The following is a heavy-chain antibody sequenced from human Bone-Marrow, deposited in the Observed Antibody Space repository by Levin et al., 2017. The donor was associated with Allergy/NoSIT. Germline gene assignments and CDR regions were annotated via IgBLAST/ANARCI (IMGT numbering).Heavy chain of an antibody. CDR3: ARVGNSGSSLGGIGGKYYYYGMDV. CDR1: GGSIRSYY. V-gene: IGHV4-59*01. D-gene: IGHD1-26*01. CDR2: IYYSGST. J-gene: IGHJ6*02. Sequence: SQTLSLTCTVSGGSIRSYYWSWIRQPPGKGLEWIGYIYYSGSTNYNPSLKSRVTISVDTSKNQFSLKLSSVTAADTAVYYCARVGNSGSSLGGIGGKYYYYGMDVWGQGTTVTVSS.